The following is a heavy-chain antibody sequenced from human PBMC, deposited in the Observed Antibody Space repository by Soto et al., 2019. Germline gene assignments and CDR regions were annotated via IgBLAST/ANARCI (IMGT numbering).Heavy chain of an antibody. Sequence: ASVKVSCKASGYTFTSYYMHWVRQAPGQGLEWMGIINPSGGSTSYAQKFQGRVTMTKDTSTSTAYMELSSLRSEDTAVYYCGRDLIADGEDYWGQGTLVTVSS. CDR1: GYTFTSYY. CDR2: INPSGGST. D-gene: IGHD3-10*01. V-gene: IGHV1-46*03. J-gene: IGHJ4*02. CDR3: GRDLIADGEDY.